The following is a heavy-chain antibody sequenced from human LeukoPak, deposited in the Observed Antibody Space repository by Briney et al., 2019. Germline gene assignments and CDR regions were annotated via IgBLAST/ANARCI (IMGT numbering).Heavy chain of an antibody. CDR2: ISGSGGST. CDR1: GFTVSSNY. Sequence: PGGSLRLSCAASGFTVSSNYMSWVRQAPGKGLERVSAISGSGGSTYYADSVKGRFTISRDNSKNTLYLQMNSLRAEDTAVYYCAKDLNGMDVWGQGTTVTVSS. CDR3: AKDLNGMDV. J-gene: IGHJ6*02. V-gene: IGHV3-23*01.